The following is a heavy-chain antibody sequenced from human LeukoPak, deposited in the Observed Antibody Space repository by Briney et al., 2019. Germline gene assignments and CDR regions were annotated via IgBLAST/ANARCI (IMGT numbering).Heavy chain of an antibody. CDR1: GGSISSYY. Sequence: SETLSLTCTVSGGSISSYYWSWIRQPPGKGLEWIGYIYYSGSTNYNPSLKSRVTISVDTSKNQFSLKLSSVTAADTAVYYCARASLLQFPPMAGAFDIWGQGTMVTVSS. CDR2: IYYSGST. V-gene: IGHV4-59*01. CDR3: ARASLLQFPPMAGAFDI. D-gene: IGHD3-3*01. J-gene: IGHJ3*02.